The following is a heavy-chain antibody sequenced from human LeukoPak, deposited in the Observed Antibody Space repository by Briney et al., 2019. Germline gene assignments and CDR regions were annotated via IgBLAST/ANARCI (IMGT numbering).Heavy chain of an antibody. Sequence: ASVTVSCKTSAYSFTGYFFHWIRQAPGQGLEWMGWINANSGDTNYAQQFQGRLTMTRDRSISTVYMELSRLRTDDTAVYYCARDFSGGVDSWGQGTLVTVSS. D-gene: IGHD3-16*01. CDR1: AYSFTGYF. V-gene: IGHV1-2*02. J-gene: IGHJ4*02. CDR3: ARDFSGGVDS. CDR2: INANSGDT.